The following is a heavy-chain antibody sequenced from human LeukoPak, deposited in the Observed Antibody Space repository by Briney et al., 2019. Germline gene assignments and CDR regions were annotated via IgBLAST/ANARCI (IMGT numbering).Heavy chain of an antibody. Sequence: ASVKVSCKTSGYSFIDYYIHWVRQAPGQGLEWMGWINSNSADTNYAQNFQGRVTMTRDTSISTAYMELSRLRSDDTAVYYCAREFYDSSGRRPDYWGQGTLVTVSS. CDR3: AREFYDSSGRRPDY. D-gene: IGHD3-22*01. CDR2: INSNSADT. V-gene: IGHV1-2*02. J-gene: IGHJ4*02. CDR1: GYSFIDYY.